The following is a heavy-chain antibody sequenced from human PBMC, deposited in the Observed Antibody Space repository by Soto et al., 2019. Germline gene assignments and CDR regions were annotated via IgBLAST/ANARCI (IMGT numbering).Heavy chain of an antibody. D-gene: IGHD3-10*01. V-gene: IGHV3-66*01. Sequence: GGSLRLSCAASGFTVSSNYMSWVRQAPGKGLEWVSVIYSGGSTYYADSVKGRFTISRDNSKNTLYLQMNSLRAEDTAVYYCARDRGSMVRGVIKKGLAFDIWGQGTMVTVSS. J-gene: IGHJ3*02. CDR1: GFTVSSNY. CDR2: IYSGGST. CDR3: ARDRGSMVRGVIKKGLAFDI.